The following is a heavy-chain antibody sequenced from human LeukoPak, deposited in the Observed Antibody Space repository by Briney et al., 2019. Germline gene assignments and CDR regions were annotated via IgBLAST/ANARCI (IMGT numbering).Heavy chain of an antibody. CDR2: INPSGGST. V-gene: IGHV1-46*01. Sequence: ASVNVSCKASGYTFTSYYMHWVRQVPGQGLEWMGIINPSGGSTSYAQKFQGRVTMTRDTSTRTVYMELSSLRSEDTAVYYCARDREVRYSSSWLILWGQGTLVTVSS. D-gene: IGHD6-13*01. J-gene: IGHJ4*02. CDR3: ARDREVRYSSSWLIL. CDR1: GYTFTSYY.